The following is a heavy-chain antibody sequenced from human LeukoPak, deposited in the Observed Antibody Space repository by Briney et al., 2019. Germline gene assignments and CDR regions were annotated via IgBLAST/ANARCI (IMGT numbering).Heavy chain of an antibody. V-gene: IGHV3-74*01. Sequence: GGSLRLSCTVSGFTFSSYWMHWVRQAPGMGLVWVSRINTDGSTTSYADSVKGRFTISRDNAKNSLYLQMNSLRVEDTALYYCARGGTRVYSPSDYWGQGTRVTVSS. D-gene: IGHD5-18*01. CDR1: GFTFSSYW. CDR3: ARGGTRVYSPSDY. CDR2: INTDGSTT. J-gene: IGHJ4*02.